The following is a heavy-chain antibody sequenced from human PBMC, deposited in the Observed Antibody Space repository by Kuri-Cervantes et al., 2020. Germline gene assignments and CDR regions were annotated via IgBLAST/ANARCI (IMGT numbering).Heavy chain of an antibody. J-gene: IGHJ4*02. CDR3: AKDLGYSSSRTFDY. D-gene: IGHD6-13*01. V-gene: IGHV3-48*01. Sequence: GESLKISCAASGFTFSSYSMNWVRQAPGKGLEWVSYISSSSSTIYYADSVKGRFTISRDNAKNSLYLQMNSLRAEDTAVYYCAKDLGYSSSRTFDYWGQGILVTVSS. CDR1: GFTFSSYS. CDR2: ISSSSSTI.